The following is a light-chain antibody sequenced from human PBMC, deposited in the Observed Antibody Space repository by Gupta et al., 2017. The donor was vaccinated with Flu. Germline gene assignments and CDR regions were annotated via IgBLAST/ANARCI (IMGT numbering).Light chain of an antibody. CDR3: QPTHNFPWT. CDR2: AAS. V-gene: IGKV1-12*01. CDR1: QGISAW. J-gene: IGKJ1*01. Sequence: PSSVSASVADTVTISCRASQGISAWLAWYQQKPGKAPKLRMSAASSLERGVPTRFSGSGSGTDFTLTISRLQPEDFATYYCQPTHNFPWTFGQGTKVEIK.